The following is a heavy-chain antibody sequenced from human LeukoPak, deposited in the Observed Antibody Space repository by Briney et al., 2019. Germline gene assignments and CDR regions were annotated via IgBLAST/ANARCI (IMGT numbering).Heavy chain of an antibody. CDR1: GFTFSSYW. CDR2: IKQDGSEK. J-gene: IGHJ4*02. Sequence: GGSLRLSCAASGFTFSSYWMNWVRQAPGKGQEWVANIKQDGSEKYYVDPVKGRFTISRDNAKNSLYLQMNSLRAEDTAVYYCARYNWNYYFDYWGQGTLVTVSS. D-gene: IGHD1-7*01. V-gene: IGHV3-7*01. CDR3: ARYNWNYYFDY.